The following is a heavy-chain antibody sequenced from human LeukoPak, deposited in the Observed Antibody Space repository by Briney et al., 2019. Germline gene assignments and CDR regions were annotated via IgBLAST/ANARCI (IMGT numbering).Heavy chain of an antibody. V-gene: IGHV4-39*01. J-gene: IGHJ4*02. CDR2: IYYSGST. CDR3: ATVRFGHGVY. D-gene: IGHD3-10*01. CDR1: GDSISRSIYY. Sequence: TSETLSLTCTVSGDSISRSIYYWGWIRQPPGKELEWIGSIYYSGSTFFNPSLESRATISVDTSKNQFSLRLTSVTAADTAVYSCATVRFGHGVYWGQGTLVTVSS.